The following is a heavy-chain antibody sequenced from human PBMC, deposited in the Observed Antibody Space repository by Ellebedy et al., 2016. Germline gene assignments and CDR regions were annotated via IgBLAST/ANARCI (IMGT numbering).Heavy chain of an antibody. Sequence: ASVKVSXXASGYIFTGYDITWVRQAPGQGLEWMGWVSAYNGNTKYAQKVQDRVTMTTDTSTNTAYMELRGLTSDDTAVYFCARGREDIVTAVGYWQYWGQGTLVTVSS. CDR1: GYIFTGYD. D-gene: IGHD2-8*02. J-gene: IGHJ4*02. V-gene: IGHV1-18*01. CDR2: VSAYNGNT. CDR3: ARGREDIVTAVGYWQY.